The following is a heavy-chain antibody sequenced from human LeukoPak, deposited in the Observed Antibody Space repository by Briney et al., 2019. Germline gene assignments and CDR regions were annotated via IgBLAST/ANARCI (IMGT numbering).Heavy chain of an antibody. CDR2: IIPIFGIA. CDR3: AREREMATISPLVY. Sequence: SVKVSCKASGGTFSRYAISWVRQTPGQGLEWMGRIIPIFGIANYAQKFQGRVTITADKSTSTAYMELSSLRSEDTAVYYCAREREMATISPLVYWGQATLVTVSS. V-gene: IGHV1-69*04. D-gene: IGHD5-24*01. CDR1: GGTFSRYA. J-gene: IGHJ4*02.